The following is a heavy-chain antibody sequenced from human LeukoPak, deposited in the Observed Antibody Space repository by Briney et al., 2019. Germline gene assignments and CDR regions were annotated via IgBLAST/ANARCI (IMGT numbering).Heavy chain of an antibody. CDR2: IVVCSGNT. J-gene: IGHJ5*02. D-gene: IGHD6-13*01. CDR1: GFTFTSSA. V-gene: IGHV1-58*02. Sequence: TSVNVSCKASGFTFTSSAMQWVRQARGQRLEWIGWIVVCSGNTNYAQKLQGRVTMTTDTSTSKAYMELRSLRSDDTAVYYCARDNHSGSWSWFDPWGQGTLVSVSA. CDR3: ARDNHSGSWSWFDP.